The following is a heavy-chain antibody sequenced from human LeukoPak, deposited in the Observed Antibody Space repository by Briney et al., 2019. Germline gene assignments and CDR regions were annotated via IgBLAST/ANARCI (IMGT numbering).Heavy chain of an antibody. D-gene: IGHD2-2*01. CDR1: GYTFSNYG. J-gene: IGHJ4*02. CDR2: ISAYSGNR. Sequence: GASVKVSCKASGYTFSNYGISWVRQAPGQGLEWVGWISAYSGNRDYAQKFQGRVTMSTDTSTSTADMELRSLRSEDTAVYYCARVEAYCSRTRCHDYWGQGTLVTVSS. V-gene: IGHV1-18*01. CDR3: ARVEAYCSRTRCHDY.